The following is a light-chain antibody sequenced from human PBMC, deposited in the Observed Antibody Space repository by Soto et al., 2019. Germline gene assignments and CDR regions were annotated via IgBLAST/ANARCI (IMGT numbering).Light chain of an antibody. CDR2: GTT. CDR3: KQYGSSPPT. V-gene: IGKV3-20*01. J-gene: IGKJ4*01. CDR1: QTVSSSY. Sequence: EIALTQSPGTVSLSPGETATLSCRASQTVSSSYLAWYQQKPGQAPRLLIYGTTSRATGVPDRFSGGGSGTAFTLTLSRVAPEDCAEYNCKQYGSSPPTFGGGKKVEIK.